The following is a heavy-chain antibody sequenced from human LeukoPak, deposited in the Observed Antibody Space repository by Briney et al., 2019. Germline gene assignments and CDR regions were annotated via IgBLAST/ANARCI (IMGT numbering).Heavy chain of an antibody. CDR2: INPSGGST. CDR3: ARAPTRNYMDV. CDR1: GYTFTSYY. D-gene: IGHD5-24*01. V-gene: IGHV1-46*01. Sequence: GASVKVSCKASGYTFTSYYMHWVRQAPGQGLGWMGIINPSGGSTSYAQKFQGRVTMTRDTSTSTVYMELSSLRSEDTAVYYCARAPTRNYMDVWGKGTTVTVSS. J-gene: IGHJ6*03.